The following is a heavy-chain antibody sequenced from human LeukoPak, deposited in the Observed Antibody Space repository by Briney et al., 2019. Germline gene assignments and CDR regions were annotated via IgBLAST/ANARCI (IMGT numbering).Heavy chain of an antibody. CDR1: GFTFSSYA. J-gene: IGHJ3*02. V-gene: IGHV3-23*01. D-gene: IGHD3-9*01. CDR3: AKGIVSGFDWLLIAAFDI. CDR2: ISGSGGST. Sequence: PGGSLRLSCAASGFTFSSYAMHWVRQAPGKGLEWVSAISGSGGSTYYADSVKGRFTISRDNSKNTLYLQMNSLRAEDTAVYYCAKGIVSGFDWLLIAAFDIWGQGTMVTVSS.